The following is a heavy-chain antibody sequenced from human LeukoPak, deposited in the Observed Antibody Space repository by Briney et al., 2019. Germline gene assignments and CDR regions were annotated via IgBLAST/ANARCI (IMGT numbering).Heavy chain of an antibody. V-gene: IGHV3-11*06. CDR1: GFTFSDYY. D-gene: IGHD2-2*01. Sequence: PGGSLRLSCAASGFTFSDYYMSWIRQAPRKGLEWVSYISSSSSYTNYADSVKGRFTISRDNAKNSLYLQMNSLRAEDTAVYYCARVDIVVVPATDYYYYYGMDVWGQGTTVTVSS. CDR2: ISSSSSYT. CDR3: ARVDIVVVPATDYYYYYGMDV. J-gene: IGHJ6*02.